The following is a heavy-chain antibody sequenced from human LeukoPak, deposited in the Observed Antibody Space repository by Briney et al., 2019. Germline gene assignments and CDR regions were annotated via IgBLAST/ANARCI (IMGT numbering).Heavy chain of an antibody. J-gene: IGHJ6*02. D-gene: IGHD2-15*01. Sequence: AGGFLRLSCAASGFTVSSNYMSWVRQAPGKGLEWVSVIFSGGSTYYADSVKGRFTISRDNSKNTLYLQMNSLRAEDTAVYYCARAPGYCSGGTCYGDYYYGMDVWGQGTTVTVSS. CDR2: IFSGGST. V-gene: IGHV3-66*01. CDR3: ARAPGYCSGGTCYGDYYYGMDV. CDR1: GFTVSSNY.